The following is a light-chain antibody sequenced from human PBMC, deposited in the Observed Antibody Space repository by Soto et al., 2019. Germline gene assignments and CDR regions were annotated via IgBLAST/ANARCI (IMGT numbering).Light chain of an antibody. CDR1: SSDVGNYNL. Sequence: QSVLTQPASVSGSPGQSITISCTGTSSDVGNYNLVSWYQQHTGKAPKLMIYEVTKRPSGVSNRFSGSKSGNTASLTISGLQAEDEADYYCSSYPGTHTYLFGTGTKVTVL. V-gene: IGLV2-23*02. J-gene: IGLJ1*01. CDR2: EVT. CDR3: SSYPGTHTYL.